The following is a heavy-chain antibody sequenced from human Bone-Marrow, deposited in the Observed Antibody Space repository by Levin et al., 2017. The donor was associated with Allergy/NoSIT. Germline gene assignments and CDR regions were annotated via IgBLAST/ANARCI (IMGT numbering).Heavy chain of an antibody. Sequence: GESLKISCKASGYTFTSYGISWVRQAPGQGLEWMGWINTYNGNTNYAQKFQGRITMTTDTSTTTASMELRRLRSDDTALYFCARAERIRDWKIAVPDNLRRRGRYTWFDPWGQGTLVTVSS. D-gene: IGHD2-2*01. J-gene: IGHJ5*02. V-gene: IGHV1-18*01. CDR1: GYTFTSYG. CDR3: ARAERIRDWKIAVPDNLRRRGRYTWFDP. CDR2: INTYNGNT.